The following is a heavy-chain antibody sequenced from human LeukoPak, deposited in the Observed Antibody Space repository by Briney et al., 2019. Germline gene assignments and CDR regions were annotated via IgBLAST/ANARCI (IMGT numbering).Heavy chain of an antibody. V-gene: IGHV4-34*01. J-gene: IGHJ6*02. CDR2: INHSGST. CDR1: GGSFSGYY. CDR3: ARASTYCGGDCYLSPHYYYYYGMDA. D-gene: IGHD2-21*02. Sequence: SETLSLTCAVYGGSFSGYYWSWIRQPPGKGLEWIGEINHSGSTNYNPSLKSRVTISVDTSKNQFSLRLSSVTAADTAVYYCARASTYCGGDCYLSPHYYYYYGMDAWGQGTTVTVSS.